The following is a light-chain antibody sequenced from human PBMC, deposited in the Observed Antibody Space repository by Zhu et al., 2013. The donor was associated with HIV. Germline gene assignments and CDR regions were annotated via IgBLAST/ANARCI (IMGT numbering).Light chain of an antibody. CDR1: SSNIGSNY. V-gene: IGLV1-47*01. J-gene: IGLJ2*01. CDR3: AAWDGGLRGVL. CDR2: KNT. Sequence: QSVLTQPPSASGTPGQRVAISCSGSSSNIGSNYVSWYQRFPGAAPKLLIYKNTQRPSGVPDRFSGSKSGTSASLAISGLQSDDEADYYCAAWDGGLRGVLFGGGTKLTVL.